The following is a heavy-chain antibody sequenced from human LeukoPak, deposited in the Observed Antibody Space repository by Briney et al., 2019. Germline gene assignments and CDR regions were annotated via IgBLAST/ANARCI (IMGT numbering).Heavy chain of an antibody. Sequence: ASVKVSCKAPGYTFTGYYMRWVRQAPGQGLEWMGWINPNSGGTNYAQKFQGRVTMTRDTSISTAYMELSRLRSDDTAVYYCARVPRGYCSGGSCYTPGYFQHWGQGTLVTVSS. CDR3: ARVPRGYCSGGSCYTPGYFQH. V-gene: IGHV1-2*02. J-gene: IGHJ1*01. CDR2: INPNSGGT. D-gene: IGHD2-15*01. CDR1: GYTFTGYY.